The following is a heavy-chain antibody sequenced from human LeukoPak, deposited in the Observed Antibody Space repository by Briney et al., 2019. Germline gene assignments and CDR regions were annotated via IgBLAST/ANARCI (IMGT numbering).Heavy chain of an antibody. CDR2: FYYTGDT. V-gene: IGHV4-39*01. J-gene: IGHJ4*02. Sequence: SETLSLTCSVSGGSISDDSYYWAWIRQPPGKGLEWIGSFYYTGDTYYNPSLKSRVTISVDRSKNQFSLKLNSVTAADTAVYYCASTLGYGQRWFDYWGQGTLVTVSS. CDR3: ASTLGYGQRWFDY. D-gene: IGHD5-18*01. CDR1: GGSISDDSYY.